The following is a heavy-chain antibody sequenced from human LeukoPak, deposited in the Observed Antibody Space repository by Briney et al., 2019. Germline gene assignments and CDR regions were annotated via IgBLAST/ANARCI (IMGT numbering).Heavy chain of an antibody. J-gene: IGHJ4*02. CDR2: FCGSGGST. V-gene: IGHV3-23*01. D-gene: IGHD6-19*01. CDR3: AKGGGWYYYFDY. Sequence: GGSLRLSCAASGFSFSTYAMTWVRQAPGKGLEWGSVFCGSGGSTSYADSVKGRFTISRDNSKNTLYLQRNSLRAEDTAVYYCAKGGGWYYYFDYWGQGTLVTVSS. CDR1: GFSFSTYA.